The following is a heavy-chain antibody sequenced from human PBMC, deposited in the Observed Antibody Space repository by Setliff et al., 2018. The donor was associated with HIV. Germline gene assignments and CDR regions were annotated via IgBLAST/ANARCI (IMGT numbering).Heavy chain of an antibody. CDR3: SRSGVPPYYYYGMDV. CDR2: INSYNGNT. CDR1: GYSFTNYD. J-gene: IGHJ6*02. V-gene: IGHV1-18*01. D-gene: IGHD3-10*01. Sequence: ASVKVSCKASGYSFTNYDVNWVRQAPGQGLEWMGWINSYNGNTKFAQKFQGRVTMTTDTSTTTAFMELRSLKADDTGIYYCSRSGVPPYYYYGMDVWGQGTTVTV.